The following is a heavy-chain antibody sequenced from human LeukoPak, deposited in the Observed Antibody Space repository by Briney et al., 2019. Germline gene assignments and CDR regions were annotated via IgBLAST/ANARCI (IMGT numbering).Heavy chain of an antibody. CDR3: ARLDYYDSSGYYHVDDAFDI. Sequence: ASVKVSCKASGYTFTVFYIHWVPHAPGQGLECMIRINPNSGGTNYTQKFEGGDTMTRDTSISTAYMELSRLRSDETAVYYCARLDYYDSSGYYHVDDAFDIWGQGTMVTVSS. CDR2: INPNSGGT. D-gene: IGHD3-22*01. V-gene: IGHV1-2*06. CDR1: GYTFTVFY. J-gene: IGHJ3*02.